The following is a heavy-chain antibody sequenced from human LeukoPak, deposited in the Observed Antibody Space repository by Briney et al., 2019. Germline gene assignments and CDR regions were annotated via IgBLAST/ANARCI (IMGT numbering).Heavy chain of an antibody. Sequence: GGSLRLSCAASGFTFSNAWMSWVRQAPGKGLEWVGRIKSKTDGGTTDYAAPVKGRFTISRDDSKNALYLQMNSLKTEDTAVYYCTTTYSDFWSGYSNFDYWGQGTLVTVSS. J-gene: IGHJ4*02. CDR1: GFTFSNAW. CDR2: IKSKTDGGTT. CDR3: TTTYSDFWSGYSNFDY. V-gene: IGHV3-15*01. D-gene: IGHD3-3*01.